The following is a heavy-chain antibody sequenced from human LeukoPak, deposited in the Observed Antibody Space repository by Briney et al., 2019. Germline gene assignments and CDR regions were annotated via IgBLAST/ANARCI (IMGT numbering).Heavy chain of an antibody. CDR3: AELGITMIGGV. CDR1: GFTFSDYY. CDR2: ISSSGSTT. Sequence: TGGSLRLSCSASGFTFSDYYMSWIRQAPGKGLKWVSIISSSGSTTFYADSVKGRFTISRDNAKNSLYLQMNSLRAEDTAVYYCAELGITMIGGVWGKGTTVTISS. J-gene: IGHJ6*04. V-gene: IGHV3-11*04. D-gene: IGHD3-10*02.